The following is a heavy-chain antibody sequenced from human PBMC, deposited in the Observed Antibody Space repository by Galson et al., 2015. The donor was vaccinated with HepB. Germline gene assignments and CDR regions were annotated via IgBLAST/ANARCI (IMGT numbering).Heavy chain of an antibody. J-gene: IGHJ4*02. Sequence: SVKVSCKASGYTFTGYYMHWVRQAPGQGLEWMGWINPNSGGTNYAQKFQGWVTMTRDTSISTAYMELSRLRSDDTAVYYCARGGDRDYYDSSLGSYGFDYWGQGTLVTVSS. V-gene: IGHV1-2*04. CDR1: GYTFTGYY. CDR3: ARGGDRDYYDSSLGSYGFDY. CDR2: INPNSGGT. D-gene: IGHD3-22*01.